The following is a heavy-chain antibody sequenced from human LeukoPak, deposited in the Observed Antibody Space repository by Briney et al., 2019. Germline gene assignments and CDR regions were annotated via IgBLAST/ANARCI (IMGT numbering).Heavy chain of an antibody. D-gene: IGHD6-6*01. J-gene: IGHJ4*02. CDR1: GGSISSYY. Sequence: SETLSLTCTVSGGSISSYYWSWIRQPPGKGLEWIGYIYYSGSTNYNPSLKSRVTISVDTSKNQFSLKLSSVTAADTAVYYCARHSPGGRSSSEDFDYWGQGTLVTVSS. V-gene: IGHV4-59*08. CDR2: IYYSGST. CDR3: ARHSPGGRSSSEDFDY.